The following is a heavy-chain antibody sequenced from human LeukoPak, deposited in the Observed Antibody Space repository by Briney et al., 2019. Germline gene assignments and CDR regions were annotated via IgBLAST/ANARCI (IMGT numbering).Heavy chain of an antibody. D-gene: IGHD3-16*02. CDR3: AREYYVYDYVWGSYRYFDY. Sequence: GGSLRLSCAASGFTFSSYEMSWVRQAPGKGLEWVSYISSSGSTIYYADSVKGRFTISRDNAKNSLYLQMNSLRAEDTAVYYCAREYYVYDYVWGSYRYFDYWGQGTLVTVSS. V-gene: IGHV3-48*03. J-gene: IGHJ4*02. CDR1: GFTFSSYE. CDR2: ISSSGSTI.